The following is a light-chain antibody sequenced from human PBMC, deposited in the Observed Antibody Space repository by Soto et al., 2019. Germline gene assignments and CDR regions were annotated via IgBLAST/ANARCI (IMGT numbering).Light chain of an antibody. CDR2: DVS. CDR3: ASYTNSRTEV. CDR1: SSDVGGYNF. Sequence: QSALTQPASVSGSTGQSITSSCTRTSSDVGGYNFVSWYQQHPDRAPKVLIFDVSYRPSGVSNRFSGSKSGSTASLTISGLQAEDEADYYCASYTNSRTEVFGTGTKLTVL. V-gene: IGLV2-14*03. J-gene: IGLJ1*01.